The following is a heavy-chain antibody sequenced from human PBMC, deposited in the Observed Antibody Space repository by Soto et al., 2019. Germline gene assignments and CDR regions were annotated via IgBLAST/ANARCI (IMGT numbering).Heavy chain of an antibody. D-gene: IGHD2-15*01. J-gene: IGHJ4*02. V-gene: IGHV4-30-4*01. CDR1: GGSISSGDYY. CDR2: IYYSGNT. Sequence: QVQLQESGPGLVKPSQTLSLTCTVSGGSISSGDYYWSWIRQPPGKGLEWIGYIYYSGNTYYNSSLESRVTISLDTSKNQFSLKLTSVTAADTAVYYCARRYCSGGTCYLAYWGQGTLVTVSS. CDR3: ARRYCSGGTCYLAY.